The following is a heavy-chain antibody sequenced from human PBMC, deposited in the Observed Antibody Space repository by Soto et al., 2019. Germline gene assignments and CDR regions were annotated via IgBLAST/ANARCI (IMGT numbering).Heavy chain of an antibody. D-gene: IGHD3-16*01. CDR3: AKWRYAPVHALDV. CDR2: IHYTGAS. V-gene: IGHV4-59*08. CDR1: GDSSSNHY. J-gene: IGHJ3*01. Sequence: QVQLQESGPGLVKPSETLSLTCIVSGDSSSNHYWNWIRQPPGKGLEWIGFIHYTGASSYNPSLRSGVPMSVATSKNQFSLKLSSVTAADTAVYFCAKWRYAPVHALDVWGQGTKVTVSS.